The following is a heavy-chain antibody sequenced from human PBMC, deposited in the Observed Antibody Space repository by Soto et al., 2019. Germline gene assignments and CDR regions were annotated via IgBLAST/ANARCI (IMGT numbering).Heavy chain of an antibody. Sequence: GGSLRLSCAASGFTFGGSAMHWGRQASGKGLEWVGHIRSKTNSYATAFAESVKGRFTITRDDSMNTAYLQMNSLKTEDTAVYFCTRQTDTVQWLVVPTYYNFDYWGQGTLVTVSS. CDR1: GFTFGGSA. J-gene: IGHJ4*01. V-gene: IGHV3-73*01. D-gene: IGHD6-19*01. CDR2: IRSKTNSYAT. CDR3: TRQTDTVQWLVVPTYYNFDY.